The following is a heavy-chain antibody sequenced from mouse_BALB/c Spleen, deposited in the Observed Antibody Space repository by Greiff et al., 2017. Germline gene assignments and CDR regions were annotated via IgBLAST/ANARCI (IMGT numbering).Heavy chain of an antibody. V-gene: IGHV5-6-5*01. CDR1: GFTFSSYA. J-gene: IGHJ3*01. Sequence: DVMLVESGGGLVKPGGSLKLSCAASGFTFSSYAMSWVRQTPEKRLEWVASISSGGSTYYPDSVKGRFTISRDNARNILYLQMSSLRSEDTAMYYCARRDNSWFAYWGQGTLVTVSA. D-gene: IGHD3-3*01. CDR2: ISSGGST. CDR3: ARRDNSWFAY.